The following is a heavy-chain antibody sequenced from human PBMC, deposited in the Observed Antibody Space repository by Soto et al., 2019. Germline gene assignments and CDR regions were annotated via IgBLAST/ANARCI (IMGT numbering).Heavy chain of an antibody. V-gene: IGHV3-33*01. Sequence: QVQLVESGGGVVQPGRSLRLSCAASGFTFSSYGMHWVRQAPGKGLEWVAVIWYDGSNKYYADSVKGRFTISRDNSKNTLYLQMNSLRAEDTAVYYCARERSLGGRSSGQFAYWGQGTLVTVSS. D-gene: IGHD3-22*01. CDR2: IWYDGSNK. CDR1: GFTFSSYG. CDR3: ARERSLGGRSSGQFAY. J-gene: IGHJ4*02.